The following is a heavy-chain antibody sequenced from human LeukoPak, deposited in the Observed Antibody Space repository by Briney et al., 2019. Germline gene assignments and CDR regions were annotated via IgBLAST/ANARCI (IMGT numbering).Heavy chain of an antibody. V-gene: IGHV4-34*01. CDR2: INHSGST. CDR1: GGSFSGYY. Sequence: PSETLSLTCAVYGGSFSGYYWNWIRQPPGKGLEWIGEINHSGSTNYNPSLKSRVTISVDTSKNQFSLKLSSVTAADTAVYYCARGAVMKMVRTNYFDYWGQGTLVTVSS. D-gene: IGHD1/OR15-1a*01. CDR3: ARGAVMKMVRTNYFDY. J-gene: IGHJ4*02.